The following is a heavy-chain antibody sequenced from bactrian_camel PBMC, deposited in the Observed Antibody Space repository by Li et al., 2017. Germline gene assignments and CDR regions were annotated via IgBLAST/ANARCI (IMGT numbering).Heavy chain of an antibody. V-gene: IGHV3S44*01. Sequence: VQLVESGGGLVQPGGSLRLSCAASGFTFSSYCLGWFRQRPGEEREGVAIIESDGTTIYWDDVKGRFTISLDRAKNTLYLQMNSLKPEDTATYYCAQATESTCVPDASLYTLWGQGTQVTVS. J-gene: IGHJ4*01. CDR1: GFTFSSYC. D-gene: IGHD1*01. CDR3: AQATESTCVPDASLYTL. CDR2: IIESDGTT.